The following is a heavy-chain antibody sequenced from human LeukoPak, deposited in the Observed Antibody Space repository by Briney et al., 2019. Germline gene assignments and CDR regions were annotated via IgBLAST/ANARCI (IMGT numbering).Heavy chain of an antibody. CDR2: TSGYSGDT. CDR1: GYTFTTYG. V-gene: IGHV1-18*01. CDR3: ARVWDSAFGTWFDP. D-gene: IGHD1-26*01. Sequence: ASVKVSCKASGYTFTTYGITWVRQAPGQGLEWMGWTSGYSGDTNYAQKLQGRVTMTTDTSTSTAYMEPRSLRSDATAVHYCARVWDSAFGTWFDPWGQGPLVTVSS. J-gene: IGHJ5*02.